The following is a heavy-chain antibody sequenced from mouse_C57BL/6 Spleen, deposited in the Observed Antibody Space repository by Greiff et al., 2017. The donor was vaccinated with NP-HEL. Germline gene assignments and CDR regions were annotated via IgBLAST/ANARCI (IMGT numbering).Heavy chain of an antibody. D-gene: IGHD1-1*02. V-gene: IGHV1-69*01. CDR2: IDPSDSYT. CDR3: ARKDYGPYYFDY. Sequence: QVQLQQPGAELVMPGASVKLSCKASGYTFTSYWMHWVKQRPGQGLEWIGEIDPSDSYTNYNQKFKGKSTLTVDKSSSTAYMQLSSLTSEDSAVYYCARKDYGPYYFDYWGQGTTLTVSS. CDR1: GYTFTSYW. J-gene: IGHJ2*01.